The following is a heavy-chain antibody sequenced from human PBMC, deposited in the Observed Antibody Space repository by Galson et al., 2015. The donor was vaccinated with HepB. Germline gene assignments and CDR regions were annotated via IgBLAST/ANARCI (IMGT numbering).Heavy chain of an antibody. D-gene: IGHD3-3*01. CDR3: VKDTQLRFLEWLGAFDI. CDR1: GFTFSSYA. Sequence: SLRLSCAASGFTFSSYAMHWVRQAPGKGLEYVSAISSNGGSTYYADSVKGRFTISRDNSKNTLYLQMSSLRAEDTAVYYCVKDTQLRFLEWLGAFDIWGQGTIVTVSS. CDR2: ISSNGGST. V-gene: IGHV3-64D*06. J-gene: IGHJ3*02.